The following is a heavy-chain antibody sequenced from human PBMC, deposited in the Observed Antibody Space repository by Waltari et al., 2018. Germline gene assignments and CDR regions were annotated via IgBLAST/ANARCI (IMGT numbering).Heavy chain of an antibody. D-gene: IGHD6-6*01. J-gene: IGHJ4*02. V-gene: IGHV1-2*02. CDR3: ARDRTTMAARPGDY. Sequence: QVLLVQSGAEVTKPGASVKVSCKASGYIFTNYYLHGVRQAPGQGPEWMGWVNPDTGNANYAHNFRGRVTMTWDTSINTAFLDLSGLKSDDTAVYYCARDRTTMAARPGDYWGQGTLVTVSS. CDR2: VNPDTGNA. CDR1: GYIFTNYY.